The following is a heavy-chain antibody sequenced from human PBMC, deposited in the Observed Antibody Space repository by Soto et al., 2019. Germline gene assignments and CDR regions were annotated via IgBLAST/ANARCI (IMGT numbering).Heavy chain of an antibody. CDR3: ARPKPDTTSLGSFDY. D-gene: IGHD5-18*01. CDR2: IYYSGST. Sequence: SETLSLTCAVSGGSISSGGYSWSWIRQPPGKGLEWIGSIYYSGSTYYNPSLKSRVTISVDTSKNQFSLKLSSVTAADTAVYYFARPKPDTTSLGSFDYWGQGTLVTVSS. V-gene: IGHV4-30-2*03. J-gene: IGHJ4*02. CDR1: GGSISSGGYS.